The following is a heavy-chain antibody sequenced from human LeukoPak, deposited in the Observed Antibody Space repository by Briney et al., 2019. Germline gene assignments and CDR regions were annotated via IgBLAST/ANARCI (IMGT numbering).Heavy chain of an antibody. Sequence: SETLSLTCTVSGGSISSYYWSWIRQPPGKGLEWIGYIYYSGSTNYNPSLKSRVTISVDTSKNQFSLKLSSVTAAGTAVYYCARSHPLSRHNWGSHWYFDLWGRGTLVTVSS. CDR3: ARSHPLSRHNWGSHWYFDL. J-gene: IGHJ2*01. CDR2: IYYSGST. D-gene: IGHD7-27*01. V-gene: IGHV4-59*01. CDR1: GGSISSYY.